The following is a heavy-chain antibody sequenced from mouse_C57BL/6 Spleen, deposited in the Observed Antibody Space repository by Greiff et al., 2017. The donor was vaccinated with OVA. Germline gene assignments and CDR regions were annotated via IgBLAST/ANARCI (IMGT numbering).Heavy chain of an antibody. CDR3: ARVRFSYFDY. V-gene: IGHV5-16*01. CDR1: GFTFSDYY. CDR2: INYDGSST. Sequence: EVKLVESEGGLVQPGSSMKLSCTASGFTFSDYYMAWVRQVPEKGLEWVANINYDGSSTYYLDSLKSRFIISRDNAKNILYLQMSSLKSEDTATYYCARVRFSYFDYWGQGTTLTVSS. J-gene: IGHJ2*01.